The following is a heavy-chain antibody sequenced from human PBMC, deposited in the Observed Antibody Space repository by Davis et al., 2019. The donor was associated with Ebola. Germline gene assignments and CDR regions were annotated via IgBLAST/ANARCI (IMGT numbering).Heavy chain of an antibody. CDR2: IYHSGNT. CDR3: ARDSSHVPGRGPLDY. V-gene: IGHV4-38-2*02. J-gene: IGHJ4*02. CDR1: GYSISSGYY. D-gene: IGHD1-1*01. Sequence: PSETLSPTCTVSGYSISSGYYWGWIRQPPGKGLEWIGNIYHSGNTYYNPSLKSRVTISVDTSKNQFSLKLSSVTAADTAVYYCARDSSHVPGRGPLDYWGQGTLVTVSS.